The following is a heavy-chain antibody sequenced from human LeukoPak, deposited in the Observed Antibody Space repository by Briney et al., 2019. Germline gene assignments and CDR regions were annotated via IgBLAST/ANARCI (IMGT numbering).Heavy chain of an antibody. CDR3: ARVQMGATSDY. Sequence: GGSLRLSCAASGFTFSSYWMHWVRQAPGKGLVWVSRISTDGSSTTYADSVKGRFTISRDNAKDTLYLQMNSLRAEDTALYYCARVQMGATSDYWGQGTLVTVSS. CDR1: GFTFSSYW. CDR2: ISTDGSST. V-gene: IGHV3-74*01. J-gene: IGHJ4*02. D-gene: IGHD1-26*01.